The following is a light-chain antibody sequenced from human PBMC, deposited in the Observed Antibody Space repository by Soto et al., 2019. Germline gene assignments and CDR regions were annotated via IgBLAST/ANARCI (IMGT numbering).Light chain of an antibody. CDR2: GAS. CDR3: QQYADSPMYT. J-gene: IGKJ2*01. Sequence: EIVLTQSPGTLSSSPGERATLSCRASQSVSSSHLAWYQQKPGQAPRRLIYGASSRATGIPDRFSGSGSGTDFTLTISRLEPEDFAVYFCQQYADSPMYTSGQGTKLEI. CDR1: QSVSSSH. V-gene: IGKV3-20*01.